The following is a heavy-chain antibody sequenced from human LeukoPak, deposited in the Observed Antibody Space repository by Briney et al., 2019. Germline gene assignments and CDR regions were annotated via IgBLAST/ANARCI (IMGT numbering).Heavy chain of an antibody. J-gene: IGHJ4*02. CDR1: GGTFSSYA. V-gene: IGHV1-69*01. CDR3: VRRTEGVDY. CDR2: IITIFGTA. D-gene: IGHD3/OR15-3a*01. Sequence: SVKVSCKASGGTFSSYAIRWVRQAPGEGLECMGGIITIFGTANYAQKLQGTVTITADESTSTAYMEMSSLRSEDTAVYYCVRRTEGVDYWGQGTLVTVSS.